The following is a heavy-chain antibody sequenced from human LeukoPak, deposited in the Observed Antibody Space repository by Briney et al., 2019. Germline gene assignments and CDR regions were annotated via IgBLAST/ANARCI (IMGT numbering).Heavy chain of an antibody. J-gene: IGHJ4*02. Sequence: GGSLRLSCAASGFTFSSYAMSWVRQAPGKGLEWVSAISGSGGSTYYADSVKGRFTISRDNSKNTLYLQMNSLRAEGTAVYYCAKVVGRLPAKWIDYWGQGTLVTASS. CDR2: ISGSGGST. CDR1: GFTFSSYA. D-gene: IGHD2-2*01. CDR3: AKVVGRLPAKWIDY. V-gene: IGHV3-23*01.